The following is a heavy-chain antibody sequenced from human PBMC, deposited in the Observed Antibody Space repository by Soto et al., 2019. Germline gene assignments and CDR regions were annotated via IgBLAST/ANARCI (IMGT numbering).Heavy chain of an antibody. D-gene: IGHD1-26*01. V-gene: IGHV1-69*13. CDR3: ARHSGSYSYYYYGMDV. Sequence: SVKVSCKASGGTFSSYSISWVRQAPGQGLEGMGGIIPIFGTENYAQKFQGRVTIIADESTSTAYMELSSLRSEDTAVYYCARHSGSYSYYYYGMDVWGQGTTVTVSS. CDR1: GGTFSSYS. CDR2: IIPIFGTE. J-gene: IGHJ6*02.